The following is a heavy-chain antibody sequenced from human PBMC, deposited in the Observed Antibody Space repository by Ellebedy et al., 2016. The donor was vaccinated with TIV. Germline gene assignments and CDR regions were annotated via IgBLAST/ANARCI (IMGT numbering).Heavy chain of an antibody. V-gene: IGHV3-23*01. CDR2: ITATGGTT. CDR1: GFTFSSYA. CDR3: ARRRAVTSIRYFDY. J-gene: IGHJ4*02. Sequence: GESLKISCAASGFTFSSYAMSWVRQAPGKGLEWVSAITATGGTTYYADSVKGRFTISRDNSKNTLYLQMNSLRADDTAVYYCARRRAVTSIRYFDYWGQGTLVTVSS. D-gene: IGHD2-21*02.